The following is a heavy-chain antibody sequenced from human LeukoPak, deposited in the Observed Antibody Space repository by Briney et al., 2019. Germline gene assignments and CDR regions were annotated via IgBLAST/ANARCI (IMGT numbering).Heavy chain of an antibody. CDR2: TYHRSKWYS. Sequence: PSQTLSLTCAISGDSVSSNSAAWNWIRQSPSRGLEWLGRTYHRSKWYSESALSLKGRITVNPDTSKNQFSLQLNSVGPEDTAVYYCARTTRHFDYWGQGTLVTVSS. J-gene: IGHJ4*02. D-gene: IGHD1-26*01. CDR3: ARTTRHFDY. CDR1: GDSVSSNSAA. V-gene: IGHV6-1*01.